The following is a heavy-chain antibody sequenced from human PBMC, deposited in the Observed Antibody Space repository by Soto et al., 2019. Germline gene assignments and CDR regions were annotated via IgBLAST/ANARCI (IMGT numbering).Heavy chain of an antibody. D-gene: IGHD6-6*01. Sequence: GGSLRLSCAASGFTFSSYAMHWVRQAPGKGLEWVAVISYDGSNKYYADSVKGRFTISRDNSKNTLSLHMNSLSTEDTAVYYCAKLRGPDYSSSSFCFDYWGQGTLVTVSS. V-gene: IGHV3-30-3*02. CDR1: GFTFSSYA. J-gene: IGHJ4*02. CDR2: ISYDGSNK. CDR3: AKLRGPDYSSSSFCFDY.